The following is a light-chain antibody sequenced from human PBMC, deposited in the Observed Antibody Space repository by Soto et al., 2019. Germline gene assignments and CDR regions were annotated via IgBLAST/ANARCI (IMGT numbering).Light chain of an antibody. CDR3: SSSAGSNDV. J-gene: IGLJ1*01. V-gene: IGLV2-8*01. CDR2: EVS. Sequence: QSVLTQPPSASGSPGQSVTISCTGTSSDVGGYNYVSWYQQHPGKAPKLMIYEVSKRPSGVPDRFSGSKSGNTASLTVSGLQAGDEADYYCSSSAGSNDVFGTGTKVTVL. CDR1: SSDVGGYNY.